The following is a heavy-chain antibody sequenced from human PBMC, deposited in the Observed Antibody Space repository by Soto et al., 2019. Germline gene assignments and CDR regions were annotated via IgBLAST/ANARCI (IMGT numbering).Heavy chain of an antibody. CDR1: GFTFSNYA. D-gene: IGHD3-10*01. V-gene: IGHV3-23*01. Sequence: EVQLLESGGGLVQPGGSLRLSCAASGFTFSNYAMNWVRQAPGKGLEWVSTISGSGGNTYYADSVKGRFTISRDNSKNTLYLQMNSLRAEDTAVFYCAKVETYYYGSGSNWGQGTLVTVSS. J-gene: IGHJ4*02. CDR3: AKVETYYYGSGSN. CDR2: ISGSGGNT.